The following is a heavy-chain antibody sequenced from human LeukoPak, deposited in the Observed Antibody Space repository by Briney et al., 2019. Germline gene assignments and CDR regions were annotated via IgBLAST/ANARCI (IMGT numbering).Heavy chain of an antibody. CDR3: ARAKLGGTFFDI. Sequence: GWSLRLSCAASGFTFSSYSVTLVRQAPGKGLASVANINQGGSERYYVDSVKGRFTISRDSAKNSLYLQMNSLRAEDTAVYYCARAKLGGTFFDIWGQGTMITVSS. V-gene: IGHV3-7*04. CDR1: GFTFSSYS. J-gene: IGHJ3*02. D-gene: IGHD7-27*01. CDR2: INQGGSER.